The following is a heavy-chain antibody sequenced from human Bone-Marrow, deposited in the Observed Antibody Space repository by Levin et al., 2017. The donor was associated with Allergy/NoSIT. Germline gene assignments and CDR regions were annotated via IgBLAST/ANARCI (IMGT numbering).Heavy chain of an antibody. V-gene: IGHV3-21*01. J-gene: IGHJ4*02. D-gene: IGHD2/OR15-2a*01. CDR1: GFTFSSYS. CDR3: ARDRRDMDNGFYYFWDDL. CDR2: ISSGSNYI. Sequence: LSLTCAASGFTFSSYSMNWVRQAPGKGLEWVSTISSGSNYIDYADSVKGRFTISRDNAKNSLYLQMTSLRAEDTALYYCARDRRDMDNGFYYFWDDLWGQGTQVTVSS.